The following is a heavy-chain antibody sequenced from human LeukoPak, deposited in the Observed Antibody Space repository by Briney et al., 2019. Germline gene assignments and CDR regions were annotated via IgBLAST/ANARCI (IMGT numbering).Heavy chain of an antibody. CDR2: ISWNSGNM. D-gene: IGHD3-10*01. V-gene: IGHV3-9*01. J-gene: IGHJ4*02. CDR1: GFMFNDYA. CDR3: AKDLYYYGSGSYTFDY. Sequence: GGSLRLSCAPSGFMFNDYALHWVRQAPGKGLEWVSSISWNSGNMYYVDSVKGRFTISRDNAKNSLSLQMNSLKPEDTALYYCAKDLYYYGSGSYTFDYWGQGTLVTVSS.